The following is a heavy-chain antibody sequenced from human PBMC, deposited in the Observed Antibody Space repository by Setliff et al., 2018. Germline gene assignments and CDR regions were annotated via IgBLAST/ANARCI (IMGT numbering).Heavy chain of an antibody. CDR3: VREGLSFGPGCCPNWLDP. V-gene: IGHV1-2*06. CDR1: GYTFTDHY. CDR2: INPNNAGT. J-gene: IGHJ5*02. Sequence: GASVKVSCKASGYTFTDHYLYWVRQAPGQGLECMGRINPNNAGTNYAQKFQGRVTLTRDTSITTVYMELSTLTSDDTAVYHCVREGLSFGPGCCPNWLDPWGQGTLVTVSS. D-gene: IGHD3-3*01.